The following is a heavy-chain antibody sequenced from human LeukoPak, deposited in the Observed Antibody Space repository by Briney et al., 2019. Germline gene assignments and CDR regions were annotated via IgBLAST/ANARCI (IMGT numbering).Heavy chain of an antibody. CDR1: GFTFSSYS. Sequence: GGSLRLSCAASGFTFSSYSMNWVRQAPGKGLEWVSSISSSSSYIYYADSVKGRFTISRDNAKNSLYLQMNSLRAEDTAVYYCARHYCSSTSCYPRFDYWGQGTLVTVSS. CDR2: ISSSSSYI. D-gene: IGHD2-2*01. V-gene: IGHV3-21*04. J-gene: IGHJ4*02. CDR3: ARHYCSSTSCYPRFDY.